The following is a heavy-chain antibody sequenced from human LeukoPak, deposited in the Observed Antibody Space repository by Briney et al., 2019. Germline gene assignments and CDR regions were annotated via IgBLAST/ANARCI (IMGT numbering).Heavy chain of an antibody. Sequence: PSETLSLTCTVSGDAISSDFWSWIRQPPGKRLEWIGYISYSGSTNYNPSLKSRVTISVDTSNNQFSLKLSSVTAADTAVYYCARDRRHSYDTSGLRADTFDVWGQGTMVTVPS. CDR1: GDAISSDF. V-gene: IGHV4-59*01. J-gene: IGHJ3*01. CDR3: ARDRRHSYDTSGLRADTFDV. CDR2: ISYSGST. D-gene: IGHD3-22*01.